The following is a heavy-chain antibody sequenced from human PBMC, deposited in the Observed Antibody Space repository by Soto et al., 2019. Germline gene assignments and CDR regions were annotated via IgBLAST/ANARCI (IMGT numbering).Heavy chain of an antibody. CDR2: INSNGDST. CDR3: ARVPDLDYCSRTSCLYYFDY. D-gene: IGHD2-2*01. J-gene: IGHJ4*02. Sequence: GGSLRLSCVASGFTFSRYVMSWDRQAPGKGLEWVSTINSNGDSTYYADSVKGRFTISRDNSRNSLYLQVNSLRAEDTAVYYCARVPDLDYCSRTSCLYYFDYWGQGARVTVS. V-gene: IGHV3-23*01. CDR1: GFTFSRYV.